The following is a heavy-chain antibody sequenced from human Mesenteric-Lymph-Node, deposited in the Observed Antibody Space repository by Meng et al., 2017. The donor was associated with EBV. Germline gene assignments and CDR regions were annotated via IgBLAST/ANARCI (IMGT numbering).Heavy chain of an antibody. CDR3: ARGTTVEWFDP. J-gene: IGHJ5*02. CDR2: IYYTGST. CDR1: GDSVSSGSYY. Sequence: QVPLQESGPGLVKPSETLSLTCTVSGDSVSSGSYYWYWIRQPPGKGLAWIGYIYYTGSTNYNPPLKSRVTISVDTSKNQFSLKLSSVTAADTAVYYCARGTTVEWFDPWGQGTLVTVSS. V-gene: IGHV4-61*01. D-gene: IGHD4-23*01.